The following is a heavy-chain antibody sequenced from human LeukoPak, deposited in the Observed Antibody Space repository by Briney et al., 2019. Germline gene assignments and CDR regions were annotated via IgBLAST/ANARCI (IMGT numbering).Heavy chain of an antibody. CDR3: ARYRKYTYYYDSSGPYNWFDP. D-gene: IGHD3-22*01. CDR1: GGSISSSSYY. Sequence: PSETLSLTCTVSGGSISSSSYYWGWIRQPPGKGLEWIGSIYYSGSTYYNPSLKSRVTISVDTSKNQFSLKLSSVTAADTAVYYCARYRKYTYYYDSSGPYNWFDPWGQGTLVTVSS. V-gene: IGHV4-39*07. CDR2: IYYSGST. J-gene: IGHJ5*02.